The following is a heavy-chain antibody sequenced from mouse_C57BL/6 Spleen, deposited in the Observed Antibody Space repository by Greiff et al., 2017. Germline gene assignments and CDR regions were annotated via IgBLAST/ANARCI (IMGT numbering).Heavy chain of an antibody. V-gene: IGHV1-85*01. D-gene: IGHD1-1*01. CDR2: IYPRDGST. J-gene: IGHJ2*01. CDR1: GYTFTSYD. CDR3: ARRDSSDY. Sequence: QVHVKQSGPELVKPGASVKLSCKASGYTFTSYDINWVKQRPGQGLEWIGWIYPRDGSTKYNEKFKGKATLTVDTSSSTAYMELHSLTSEDSAVYFCARRDSSDYWGQGTTLTVSS.